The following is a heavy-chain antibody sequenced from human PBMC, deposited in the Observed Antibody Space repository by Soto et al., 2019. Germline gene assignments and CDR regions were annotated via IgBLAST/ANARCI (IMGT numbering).Heavy chain of an antibody. CDR3: VRDHAVAASDY. CDR2: IKPGGTEK. Sequence: GGSLRLSCAASGSTLSSYWMSWVRQPPGKGLEWVANIKPGGTEKYYIDSVKGRFSISGDDAKNSLYLQMNSLRAEDTAVYYCVRDHAVAASDYWGQGTLVTVSS. V-gene: IGHV3-7*01. J-gene: IGHJ4*02. D-gene: IGHD6-13*01. CDR1: GSTLSSYW.